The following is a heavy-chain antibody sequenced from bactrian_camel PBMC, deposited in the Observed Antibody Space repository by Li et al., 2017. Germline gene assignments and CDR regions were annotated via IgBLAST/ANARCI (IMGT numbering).Heavy chain of an antibody. CDR2: IDPNGKT. V-gene: IGHV3S56*01. J-gene: IGHJ6*01. Sequence: HVQLVESGGGSVQAGGSLRLSCAYPAYTYNRYCMGWLRQAPGNEREAVAAIDPNGKTAYSDSVQGRFTVSKDVAKNTVYLQIDCLKPEDTAMYFCAASGVWAGRFCVGGRFGYWGQGTQVTVS. CDR3: AASGVWAGRFCVGGRFGY. D-gene: IGHD1*01. CDR1: AYTYNRYC.